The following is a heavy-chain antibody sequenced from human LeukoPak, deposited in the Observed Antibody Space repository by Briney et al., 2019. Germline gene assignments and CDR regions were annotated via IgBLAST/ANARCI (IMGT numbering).Heavy chain of an antibody. CDR3: ARESRYCSGGSCYYYYYGMDV. V-gene: IGHV3-48*03. J-gene: IGHJ6*02. CDR2: ISSSGSTI. D-gene: IGHD2-15*01. CDR1: GFTFSSYE. Sequence: GGSLRLYCAASGFTFSSYEMNWVRQAPGKGLEWVSYISSSGSTIYYADSVKGRFTISRDNAKNSLYLQMNSMRAEDTAVYYCARESRYCSGGSCYYYYYGMDVWGQGTTVTVSS.